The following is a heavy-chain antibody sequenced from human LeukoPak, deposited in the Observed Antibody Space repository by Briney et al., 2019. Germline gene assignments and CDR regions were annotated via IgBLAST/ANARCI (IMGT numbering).Heavy chain of an antibody. CDR1: GGTFSSYA. V-gene: IGHV1-69*04. J-gene: IGHJ3*02. CDR2: IIPILGIA. CDR3: ARNTRGVVVTDEDAFDI. Sequence: ASVKVSCKASGGTFSSYAISWVRQAPGQGLEWMGRIIPILGIANYAQKFQGRVTITADKSTSTAYMELSSLRSEDTAVYYCARNTRGVVVTDEDAFDIWGQGTMVTVSS. D-gene: IGHD2-21*02.